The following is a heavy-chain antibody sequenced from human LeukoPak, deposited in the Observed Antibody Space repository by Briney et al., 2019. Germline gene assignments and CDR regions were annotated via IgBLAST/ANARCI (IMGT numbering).Heavy chain of an antibody. V-gene: IGHV4-59*12. Sequence: PSETLSLTCTVSGGSITTYYWNWIRQAPGKGLEWLGYIYNIGRTNYNPSLRNRITMSLDTSTNQFSLKVSSLTAADTAMHYCARSSDIYYFDYWGQGTLVTVSS. CDR3: ARSSDIYYFDY. CDR2: IYNIGRT. CDR1: GGSITTYY. J-gene: IGHJ4*02. D-gene: IGHD3-3*02.